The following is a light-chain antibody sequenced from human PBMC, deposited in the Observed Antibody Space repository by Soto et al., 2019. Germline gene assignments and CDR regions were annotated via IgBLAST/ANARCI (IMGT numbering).Light chain of an antibody. J-gene: IGKJ1*01. Sequence: EIVLTQSPGTLSFSPGERATLSCRASQSVSSSYLAWYQQKPGQAPRLLIYGASSRATGIPNRFSGSGSGAYFPLTSSRPEPEDFAVYYCQQYASPAAVGQGNKVEI. CDR2: GAS. V-gene: IGKV3-20*01. CDR3: QQYASPAA. CDR1: QSVSSSY.